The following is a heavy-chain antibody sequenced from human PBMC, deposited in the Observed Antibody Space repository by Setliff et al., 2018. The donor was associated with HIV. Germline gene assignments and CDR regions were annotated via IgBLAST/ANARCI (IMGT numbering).Heavy chain of an antibody. D-gene: IGHD2-15*01. CDR2: IYYSGST. Sequence: PSETLSLTCNVFGASISSYYWSWIRQPPGKGLEWIGYIYYSGSTNYNPSLKSRVTISVDTSKNQFSLKLSSVTAADTAVYYCARGVVVAATRWFDPWGQGTLVTVSS. CDR3: ARGVVVAATRWFDP. CDR1: GASISSYY. J-gene: IGHJ5*02. V-gene: IGHV4-59*01.